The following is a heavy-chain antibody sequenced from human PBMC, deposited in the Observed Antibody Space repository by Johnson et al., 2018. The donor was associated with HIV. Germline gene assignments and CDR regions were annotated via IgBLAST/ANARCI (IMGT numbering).Heavy chain of an antibody. CDR2: ISYDGSNK. Sequence: QVQLVESGGGVVQPGRSLRLSCAASGFTFSSYPMHWVRQAPGKGLQWVAVISYDGSNKYFADSVKGRFTISRDNSKNTVYLQMNSLRAEDTAVYYCAREGTVSYGGAFDIWGQGTMVTVSS. V-gene: IGHV3-30*14. CDR3: AREGTVSYGGAFDI. D-gene: IGHD4-17*01. J-gene: IGHJ3*02. CDR1: GFTFSSYP.